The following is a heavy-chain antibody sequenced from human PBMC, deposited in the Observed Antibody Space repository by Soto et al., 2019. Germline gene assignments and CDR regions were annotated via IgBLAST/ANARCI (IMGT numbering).Heavy chain of an antibody. CDR1: GFTFSSYG. Sequence: QVQLVESGGGVVQPGRSLRLSCAASGFTFSSYGMHWVRQAPGKGLEWVAVIWYDGSNKYYADSVKGRFTISRDNSKNTLYLQMNSLRAEDTAVYYCARGTGVGSYYFDYWGQGTLVTVSS. CDR2: IWYDGSNK. J-gene: IGHJ4*02. D-gene: IGHD7-27*01. V-gene: IGHV3-33*01. CDR3: ARGTGVGSYYFDY.